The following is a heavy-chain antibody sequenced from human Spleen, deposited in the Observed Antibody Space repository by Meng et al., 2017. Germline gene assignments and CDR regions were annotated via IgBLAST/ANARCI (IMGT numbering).Heavy chain of an antibody. CDR2: ISSCGSTI. J-gene: IGHJ4*02. CDR1: GFTFSSYA. CDR3: AKAARVLAWESYFDY. D-gene: IGHD1-26*01. Sequence: SCAASGFTFSSYAMSWVRQAPGKGLEWVSYISSCGSTIYYADSVKGRFTISRDNSKNTLYLQMNSLRAEDPDVYYCAKAARVLAWESYFDYWGQGTLVTVSS. V-gene: IGHV3-23*01.